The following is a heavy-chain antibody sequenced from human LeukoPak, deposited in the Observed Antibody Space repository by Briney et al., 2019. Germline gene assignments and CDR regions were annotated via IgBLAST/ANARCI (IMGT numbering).Heavy chain of an antibody. J-gene: IGHJ5*02. Sequence: GRSLRLSCAASGFTFDDYAMHWVRQAPGKGLEWVSGISWNSGSIGYADSVKGRFTISRDNAKNSLYLQMNSLRAEDTALYYCEKSHCSSTSCFLSAPWGQGPLVPVPS. CDR3: EKSHCSSTSCFLSAP. D-gene: IGHD2-2*01. CDR2: ISWNSGSI. CDR1: GFTFDDYA. V-gene: IGHV3-9*01.